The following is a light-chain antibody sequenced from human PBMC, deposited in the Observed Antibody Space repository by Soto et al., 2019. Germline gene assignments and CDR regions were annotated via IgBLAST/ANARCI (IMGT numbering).Light chain of an antibody. J-gene: IGKJ5*01. CDR3: QQYGSSPPFT. CDR2: DAS. Sequence: ELTQSPDTLSCSPAESVTLSGRASQRVVNNYLAWYQLRPGRAPRLLIYDASNKATGIPDRFSGSGSGTDFTLTITGLEPEDLAVYYCQQYGSSPPFTFGQGTRLEIK. V-gene: IGKV3-20*01. CDR1: QRVVNNY.